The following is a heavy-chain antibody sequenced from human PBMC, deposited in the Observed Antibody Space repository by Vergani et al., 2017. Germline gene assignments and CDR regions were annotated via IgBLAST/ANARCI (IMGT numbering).Heavy chain of an antibody. Sequence: QLQLQESGPGLVKPSETLSLTCTVSGGSISSSSYYWGWIRQPPGKGLEWIGYIYYSGSTNYNPSLKSRVTISVDTSKNQFSLKLSSVTAADTAVYYCARDYYYGSGSYSYYYGMDVWGQGTTVTVSS. CDR2: IYYSGST. J-gene: IGHJ6*02. CDR1: GGSISSSSYY. V-gene: IGHV4-61*05. CDR3: ARDYYYGSGSYSYYYGMDV. D-gene: IGHD3-10*01.